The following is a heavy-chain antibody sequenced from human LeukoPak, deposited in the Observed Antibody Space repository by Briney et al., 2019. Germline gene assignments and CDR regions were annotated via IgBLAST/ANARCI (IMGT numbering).Heavy chain of an antibody. Sequence: ASVKVSCKASGYTFTRYYMHWVRRAPGQGREWRGWINPNSGGTNYAQKFQGRVTMTRDTSISTAYMELSRLRSDDTAVYYCARVSSIAAAGTPLSVFDIWGQGTMVTVSS. D-gene: IGHD6-13*01. J-gene: IGHJ3*02. CDR1: GYTFTRYY. CDR2: INPNSGGT. V-gene: IGHV1-2*02. CDR3: ARVSSIAAAGTPLSVFDI.